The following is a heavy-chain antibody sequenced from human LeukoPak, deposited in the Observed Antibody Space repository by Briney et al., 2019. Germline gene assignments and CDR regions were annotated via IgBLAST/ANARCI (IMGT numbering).Heavy chain of an antibody. J-gene: IGHJ4*02. CDR3: ARDSASSGDQAFDS. CDR2: IWYDGSEK. CDR1: GFTFSSYG. Sequence: GTSLRLSCAASGFTFSSYGMHWVRQAPGKGLEWVAVIWYDGSEKYYADSVKGRFTIARDNSKNTLYLQMNSLGAEDTAVYYCARDSASSGDQAFDSWGQGTLVTVSS. V-gene: IGHV3-33*01. D-gene: IGHD3-10*01.